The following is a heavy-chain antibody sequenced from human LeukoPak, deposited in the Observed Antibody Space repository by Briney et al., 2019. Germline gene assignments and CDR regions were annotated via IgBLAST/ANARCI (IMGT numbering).Heavy chain of an antibody. CDR1: GFTFSSYA. Sequence: GSLRLSCAASGFTFSSYAMSWVRQAPGKGLEWVSAISGSGGSTYYADSVKGRFTISRDNSKNTLYLQLNSLRAEDTAVYYCARTGSRRYNWFDPWGQGTLVTVSS. V-gene: IGHV3-23*01. J-gene: IGHJ5*02. CDR2: ISGSGGST. CDR3: ARTGSRRYNWFDP. D-gene: IGHD1/OR15-1a*01.